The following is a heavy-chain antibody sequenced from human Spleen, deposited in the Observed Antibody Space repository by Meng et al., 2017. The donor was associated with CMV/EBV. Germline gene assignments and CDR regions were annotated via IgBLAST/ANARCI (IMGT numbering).Heavy chain of an antibody. J-gene: IGHJ4*02. V-gene: IGHV4-39*07. D-gene: IGHD2-15*01. CDR2: IYTSGST. CDR1: GGSISSSSYY. Sequence: QVQLPESGPGLVKPSETLSLTCTVSGGSISSSSYYWGWIRQPPGKGLEWIGRIYTSGSTNYNPSLKSRVTMSVDTSKNQFSLKLSSVTAADTAVYYCAREKGRVVVAAYFDYWGQGTLVTVSS. CDR3: AREKGRVVVAAYFDY.